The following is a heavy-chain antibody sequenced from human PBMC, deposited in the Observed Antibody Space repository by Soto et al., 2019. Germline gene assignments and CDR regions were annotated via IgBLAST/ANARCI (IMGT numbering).Heavy chain of an antibody. CDR1: GFTFSSYS. CDR2: ISSSSSYI. D-gene: IGHD3-22*01. CDR3: ARDRVHYYDSSGQKPGNSYYYGMDV. Sequence: EVQLVESGGGLVKPGGSLRLSCAASGFTFSSYSMNWVRQAPGKGLEWVASISSSSSYIYYAESVKGRFTISRDNAKNSLYLQMNSLRAEDTAVYYCARDRVHYYDSSGQKPGNSYYYGMDVWGQGTTVTVSS. V-gene: IGHV3-21*01. J-gene: IGHJ6*02.